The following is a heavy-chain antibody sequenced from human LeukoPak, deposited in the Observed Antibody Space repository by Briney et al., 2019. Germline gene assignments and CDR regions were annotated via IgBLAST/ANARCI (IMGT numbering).Heavy chain of an antibody. J-gene: IGHJ6*02. D-gene: IGHD3-22*01. CDR2: ISYDGSNK. CDR3: AKDRYYYDSSGYYRAYYYYYGMDV. Sequence: GGSLRLSCAASGFTFSSYGMHWVRQAPGKGLEWVAVISYDGSNKYYADPVKGRFTISRDNSKNTLYLQMNSLRAEDTAVYYCAKDRYYYDSSGYYRAYYYYYGMDVWGQGTTVTVSS. CDR1: GFTFSSYG. V-gene: IGHV3-30*18.